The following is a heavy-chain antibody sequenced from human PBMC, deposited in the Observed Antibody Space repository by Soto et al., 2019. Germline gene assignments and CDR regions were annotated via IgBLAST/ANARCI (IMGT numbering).Heavy chain of an antibody. CDR3: AKPGYSGYDYEDYYYYMDV. CDR1: GFTFSSYG. Sequence: GGSLRLSCAASGFTFSSYGMHWVRQAPGKGLEWVAVISYDGSNKYYADSVKGRFTISRDNSKNTLYLQMNSLRAEDTAVYYCAKPGYSGYDYEDYYYYMDVWGKGTTVTVSS. J-gene: IGHJ6*03. CDR2: ISYDGSNK. D-gene: IGHD5-12*01. V-gene: IGHV3-30*18.